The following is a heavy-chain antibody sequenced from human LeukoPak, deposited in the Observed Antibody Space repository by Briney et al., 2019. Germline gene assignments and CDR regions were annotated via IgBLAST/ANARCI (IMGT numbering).Heavy chain of an antibody. V-gene: IGHV4-39*01. CDR3: ASRNRGYSDPFDP. CDR2: IYYSGST. CDR1: GGSIGSSTYY. J-gene: IGHJ6*02. Sequence: SETLSLTCTVSGGSIGSSTYYGGWIRQPPGRGLQWIGTIYYSGSTYYNPSLKSRVTMSVDTSKNQFSLKLSSVTAADTAVYYCASRNRGYSDPFDPWGQGTTVTVSS. D-gene: IGHD5-12*01.